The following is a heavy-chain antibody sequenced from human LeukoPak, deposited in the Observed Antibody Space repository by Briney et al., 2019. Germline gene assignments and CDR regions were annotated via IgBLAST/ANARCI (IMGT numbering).Heavy chain of an antibody. D-gene: IGHD3-22*01. Sequence: GGSLRLSCVASGFSFSKYSMNWVRQAPGKGLEWVSSISSSSSYIHYADSVKGRFSISRDNAKNSLYLQMNSLRAEDTAVYYCARDRNYDGSVYYEDDYFDYWGQGTLVTVSS. CDR2: ISSSSSYI. CDR3: ARDRNYDGSVYYEDDYFDY. CDR1: GFSFSKYS. J-gene: IGHJ4*02. V-gene: IGHV3-21*01.